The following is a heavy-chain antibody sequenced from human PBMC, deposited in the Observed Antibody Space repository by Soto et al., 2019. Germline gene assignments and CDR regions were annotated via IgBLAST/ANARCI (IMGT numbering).Heavy chain of an antibody. Sequence: ASVKVSCKASGYTFTGYAMHWVRQAPGQRLEWMGWINPNSGGTNYAQKFQGWVTMTRDTSISTAYMELSRLRSDDTAVYYCARLWGFGESMDVWGQGTTVTVSS. CDR3: ARLWGFGESMDV. CDR1: GYTFTGYA. D-gene: IGHD3-10*01. V-gene: IGHV1-2*04. J-gene: IGHJ6*02. CDR2: INPNSGGT.